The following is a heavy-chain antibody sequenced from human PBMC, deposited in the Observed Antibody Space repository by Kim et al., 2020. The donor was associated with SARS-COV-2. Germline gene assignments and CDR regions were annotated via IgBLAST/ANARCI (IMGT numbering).Heavy chain of an antibody. J-gene: IGHJ5*02. Sequence: SNNYNADSVKRRLPISRDNSKNTQYRQMNSLGAEDTAVYYCARGGGGFDPWGQGTLVTVSS. V-gene: IGHV3-30*01. CDR3: ARGGGGFDP. D-gene: IGHD3-16*01. CDR2: SNN.